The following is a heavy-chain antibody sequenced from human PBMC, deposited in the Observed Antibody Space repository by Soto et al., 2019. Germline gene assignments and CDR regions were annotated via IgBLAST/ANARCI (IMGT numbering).Heavy chain of an antibody. Sequence: GASVKVSCKASGYTFTSYYMHWVRQAPGQGLEWMGIINPSGGSTSYAQKFQGRVTMTRDTSTSTVYMELSSLRSEDTAVYYCALEPPVVVVAATTDYWGQGPLVTVSS. J-gene: IGHJ4*02. D-gene: IGHD2-15*01. CDR1: GYTFTSYY. V-gene: IGHV1-46*01. CDR3: ALEPPVVVVAATTDY. CDR2: INPSGGST.